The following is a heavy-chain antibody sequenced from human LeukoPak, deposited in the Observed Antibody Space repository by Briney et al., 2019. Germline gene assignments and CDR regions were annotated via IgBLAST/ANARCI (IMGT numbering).Heavy chain of an antibody. V-gene: IGHV3-21*01. D-gene: IGHD2-2*01. CDR1: GFTFSSYS. J-gene: IGHJ5*02. Sequence: GGSLRPSCAASGFTFSSYSMNWVRQAPGKGLEWVSSISSSSSYIYYADSVKGRFTISRDNAKNSLYLQMNSLRAEDTAVYYCARDPRRLGYCSSTSCYFLWFDPWGQGTLVTVSS. CDR2: ISSSSSYI. CDR3: ARDPRRLGYCSSTSCYFLWFDP.